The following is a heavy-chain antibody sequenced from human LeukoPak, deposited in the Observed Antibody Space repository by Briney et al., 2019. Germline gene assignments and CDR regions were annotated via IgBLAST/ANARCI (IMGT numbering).Heavy chain of an antibody. CDR1: GYTFTSYG. Sequence: GASVRVSCKASGYTFTSYGISWVRQAPGQGLEWMGWISAYNGNTNYAQKLQGRVTMTTDTSTSTAYMELRSLRSDDTAVYYCARVSGRWFGELLYFDYWGQGTLVTVSS. CDR2: ISAYNGNT. V-gene: IGHV1-18*01. CDR3: ARVSGRWFGELLYFDY. D-gene: IGHD3-10*01. J-gene: IGHJ4*02.